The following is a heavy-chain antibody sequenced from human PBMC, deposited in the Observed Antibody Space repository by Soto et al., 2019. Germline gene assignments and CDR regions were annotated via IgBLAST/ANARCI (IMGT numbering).Heavy chain of an antibody. CDR2: IRQDGSEK. Sequence: PGGSLRLSCVGSCFTFSSNWMTWVRQAPGKGLEWVGNIRQDGSEKNYADSVKGRFTISRDNAKNFLYLQMNSLRAEDTAVYFCARDVYSSTWTTEEDVWGQGTTVTVSS. V-gene: IGHV3-7*01. CDR1: CFTFSSNW. D-gene: IGHD6-13*01. CDR3: ARDVYSSTWTTEEDV. J-gene: IGHJ6*02.